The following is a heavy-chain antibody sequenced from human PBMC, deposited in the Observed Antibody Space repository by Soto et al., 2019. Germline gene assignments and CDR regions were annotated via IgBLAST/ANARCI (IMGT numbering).Heavy chain of an antibody. CDR1: GYTFTGYY. D-gene: IGHD2-2*01. CDR2: INPQTGGT. J-gene: IGHJ6*02. V-gene: IGHV1-2*02. Sequence: ASVKVSCKASGYTFTGYYIHWVREAPGQGLEWMGWINPQTGGTSYAQKFQGRVTLSRDTSINTAYLELSRLRFDDAAVYFCARERYQVISDGMDVWGHGTTVTGSS. CDR3: ARERYQVISDGMDV.